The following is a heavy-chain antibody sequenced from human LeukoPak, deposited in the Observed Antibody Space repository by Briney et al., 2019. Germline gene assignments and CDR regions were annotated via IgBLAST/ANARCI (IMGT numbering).Heavy chain of an antibody. J-gene: IGHJ4*02. V-gene: IGHV1-2*02. Sequence: RASVTVSCKASGYTFTGYYIHWVRQAPGQGLEWMGWINPNINGTNYAQKFQGRVTMTGDRSISTAYMELSRLRSDDTAVYYCARERTPGSGYGVDYWGQGTVVAVSS. CDR3: ARERTPGSGYGVDY. CDR2: INPNINGT. CDR1: GYTFTGYY. D-gene: IGHD6-25*01.